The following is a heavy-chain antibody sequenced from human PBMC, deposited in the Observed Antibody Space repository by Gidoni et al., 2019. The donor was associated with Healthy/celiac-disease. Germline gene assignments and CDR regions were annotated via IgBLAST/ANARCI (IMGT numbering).Heavy chain of an antibody. V-gene: IGHV1-18*01. CDR3: ARASGSGYYDSSGYYSYYFDY. Sequence: QVQLVQSGAEVKKPGASVKVSCKASGYTFTSYGISWVRQAPGQGLEWMGWISAYNGNTNYAQKLQGRVTMTTDTSTSTAYMELRSLRSDDTAVYYCARASGSGYYDSSGYYSYYFDYWGQGTLVTVSS. D-gene: IGHD3-22*01. CDR1: GYTFTSYG. CDR2: ISAYNGNT. J-gene: IGHJ4*02.